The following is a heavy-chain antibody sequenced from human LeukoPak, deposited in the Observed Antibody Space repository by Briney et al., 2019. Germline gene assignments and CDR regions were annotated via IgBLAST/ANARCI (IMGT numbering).Heavy chain of an antibody. CDR1: GFTFDDYG. CDR2: INWNGGGT. D-gene: IGHD3-16*01. CDR3: AKQMSTVTFTPFDY. V-gene: IGHV3-20*04. Sequence: GGSLRLSCAASGFTFDDYGMSWVRQVPGKGLEWVSGINWNGGGTAYADSVKGRFTISRDNSKNTLYLQMNSLRADDTAVYYCAKQMSTVTFTPFDYWGQGTLVTVSS. J-gene: IGHJ4*02.